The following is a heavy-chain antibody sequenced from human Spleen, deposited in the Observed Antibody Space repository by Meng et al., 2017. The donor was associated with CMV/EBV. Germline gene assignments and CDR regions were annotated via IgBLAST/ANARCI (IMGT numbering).Heavy chain of an antibody. CDR2: IIPIFATA. CDR1: GGTFSSYA. V-gene: IGHV1-69*05. Sequence: SVKVSCKASGGTFSSYAISWVRQAPGQGLEWMGGIIPIFATANYAQKFQGRVTITTDESTSTAYMELSSLRSEDTAVYYCTTDRAYYGMDVWGQGTTVTVSS. J-gene: IGHJ6*02. CDR3: TTDRAYYGMDV. D-gene: IGHD3-10*01.